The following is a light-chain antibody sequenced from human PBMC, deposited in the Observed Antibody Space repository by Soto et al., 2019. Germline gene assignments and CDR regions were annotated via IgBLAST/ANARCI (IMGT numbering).Light chain of an antibody. CDR3: GLDTTSSTRV. CDR2: EVT. CDR1: SSDLGIYNS. V-gene: IGLV2-14*01. J-gene: IGLJ1*01. Sequence: QSALTQPESVSASPGPSIAVTCSGTSSDLGIYNSVSWYQQHTGKVPKPIIFEVTNRPSGDSTRFSGSKSGNTASLTISGLHTEDEAEYFCGLDTTSSTRVFGSGTKVTVL.